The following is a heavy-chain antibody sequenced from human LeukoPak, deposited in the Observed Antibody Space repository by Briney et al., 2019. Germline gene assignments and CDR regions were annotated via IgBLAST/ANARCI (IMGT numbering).Heavy chain of an antibody. J-gene: IGHJ3*02. CDR1: GGSISSYX. V-gene: IGHV4-59*08. Sequence: SETLSLTCTVSGGSISSYXXXWIRXPXXXXXXXXXXXYYSGSTNYNPSLKSRVTISVDTSKNQFSLKLSSVTAADTAVYYCAKLVAVAGTAQYDAFDIWGQGTMVTVSS. CDR3: AKLVAVAGTAQYDAFDI. D-gene: IGHD6-19*01. CDR2: XYYSGST.